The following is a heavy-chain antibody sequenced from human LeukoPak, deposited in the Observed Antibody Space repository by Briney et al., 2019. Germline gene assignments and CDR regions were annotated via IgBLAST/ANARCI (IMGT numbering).Heavy chain of an antibody. Sequence: GGTLRLSCAASGFTFSSYAMSWVRQAPGKGLEWVSSISSSSSYIYYADSVKGRFTISRDNAKNSLYLQMNSLRAEDTAVYYCVRDYEWGFDYWGQGTLVTVSS. D-gene: IGHD3-16*01. J-gene: IGHJ4*02. CDR1: GFTFSSYA. CDR3: VRDYEWGFDY. CDR2: ISSSSSYI. V-gene: IGHV3-21*01.